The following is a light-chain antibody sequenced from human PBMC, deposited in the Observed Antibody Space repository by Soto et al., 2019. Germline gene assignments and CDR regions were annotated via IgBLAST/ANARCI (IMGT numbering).Light chain of an antibody. CDR2: AAS. CDR3: QQSYSTPWT. CDR1: QNIYNY. Sequence: DIQMTQSPSSLSASVGDRVTITCRASQNIYNYLNWYQQKPGKAPKLLIYAASSLQSGVPSRFSGSGSGKDLTLTISSLHPEDFATYYCQQSYSTPWTCGQGTKVEIK. V-gene: IGKV1-39*01. J-gene: IGKJ1*01.